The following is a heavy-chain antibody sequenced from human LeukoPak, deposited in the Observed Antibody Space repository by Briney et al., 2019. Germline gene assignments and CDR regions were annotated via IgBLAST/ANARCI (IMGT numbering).Heavy chain of an antibody. CDR1: RYDFTTYW. Sequence: GESLKISCKISRYDFTTYWIGWVRQMPGKGLECMGIIWPGDSDTRYSPSFQGQVTISADKTISTVYLQWSSLKVSDTAIYYCARRGRGDWFDPWGQGTLVTVSS. CDR3: ARRGRGDWFDP. V-gene: IGHV5-51*01. D-gene: IGHD1-26*01. J-gene: IGHJ5*02. CDR2: IWPGDSDT.